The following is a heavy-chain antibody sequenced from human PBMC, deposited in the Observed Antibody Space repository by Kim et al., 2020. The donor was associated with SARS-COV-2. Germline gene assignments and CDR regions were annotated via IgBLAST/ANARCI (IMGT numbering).Heavy chain of an antibody. Sequence: SETLSLTCTVSGGSISSGDYYWSWIRQPPGKGLEWIGYIYYSGSTYYNPSLKSRVTISVDTSKNQFSLKLSSVTAADTAVYYCARAGGYCSSTSCYGGWDDAFDIWGQGTMVTVSS. CDR1: GGSISSGDYY. CDR2: IYYSGST. J-gene: IGHJ3*02. CDR3: ARAGGYCSSTSCYGGWDDAFDI. D-gene: IGHD2-2*01. V-gene: IGHV4-30-4*01.